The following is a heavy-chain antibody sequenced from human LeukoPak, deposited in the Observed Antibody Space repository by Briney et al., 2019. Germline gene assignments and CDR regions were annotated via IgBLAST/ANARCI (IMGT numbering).Heavy chain of an antibody. CDR3: AREARFGELSLNY. Sequence: PGGSLRLSCAASGFTFSSYSMNWVRQAPGKGLEWVSYISSSSSTIYYADPVKGRFTISRDNAKNSLYLQMNSLRVEDTAVYYCAREARFGELSLNYWGQGTLVTVSS. D-gene: IGHD3-10*01. CDR1: GFTFSSYS. CDR2: ISSSSSTI. V-gene: IGHV3-48*04. J-gene: IGHJ4*02.